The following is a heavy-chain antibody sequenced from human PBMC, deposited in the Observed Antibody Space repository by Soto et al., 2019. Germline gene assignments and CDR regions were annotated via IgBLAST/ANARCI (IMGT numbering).Heavy chain of an antibody. J-gene: IGHJ4*02. CDR2: IYYSGST. CDR3: SPVHFVETYRKETFYYFDY. V-gene: IGHV4-39*01. Sequence: NPSETLSLTCTVSGGSISSSTNYWGWIRQPPGKGLESIGTIYYSGSTSYSPSLDSRLTISVDTSKTQFSLRLTSVTAADTAMYYFSPVHFVETYRKETFYYFDYWGQGSLVTVSS. D-gene: IGHD2-21*01. CDR1: GGSISSSTNY.